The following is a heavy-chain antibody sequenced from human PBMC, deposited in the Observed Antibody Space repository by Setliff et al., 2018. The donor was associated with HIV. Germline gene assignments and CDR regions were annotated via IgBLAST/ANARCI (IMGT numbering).Heavy chain of an antibody. D-gene: IGHD2-2*01. Sequence: SETLSLTCTVSGGSINSAGYYWSWIRQHPGKGLEWIGYIYYSGNTYYNPSLKSRLTISVDTSKNHFSLKLSSVTAADTAVYYCARAFCSSASCYGGGDAFDIWGQGTMVTVSS. V-gene: IGHV4-31*03. CDR2: IYYSGNT. J-gene: IGHJ3*02. CDR1: GGSINSAGYY. CDR3: ARAFCSSASCYGGGDAFDI.